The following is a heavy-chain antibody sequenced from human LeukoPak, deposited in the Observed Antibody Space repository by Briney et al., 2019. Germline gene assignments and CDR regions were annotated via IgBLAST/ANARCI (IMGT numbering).Heavy chain of an antibody. J-gene: IGHJ3*02. D-gene: IGHD6-13*01. Sequence: PGGSLRLSCAASGFTFSSYAMSWVRQAPGKGLEWVSSISGSGGSTYYADSVKGRFTISRDNSKDTLYLQMNSLRAEDTAVYYCASLVAPAAGTNAFDIWGQGTMVTVSS. CDR1: GFTFSSYA. CDR3: ASLVAPAAGTNAFDI. CDR2: ISGSGGST. V-gene: IGHV3-23*01.